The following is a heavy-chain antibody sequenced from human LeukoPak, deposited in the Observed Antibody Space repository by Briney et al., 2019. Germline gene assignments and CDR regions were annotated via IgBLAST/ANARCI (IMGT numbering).Heavy chain of an antibody. J-gene: IGHJ4*02. CDR3: ARAYYYYDSSPSSKFDY. CDR2: IYYSGST. CDR1: GGSITSGGYY. V-gene: IGHV4-31*03. D-gene: IGHD3-22*01. Sequence: PSETLSLTCTVSGGSITSGGYYWSWIRQLPGKGLEWIGYIYYSGSTYYNPSLKSRVTISVDTSKNQFSLKLSSVTAADTAVYYCARAYYYYDSSPSSKFDYWGQGTLVTVSS.